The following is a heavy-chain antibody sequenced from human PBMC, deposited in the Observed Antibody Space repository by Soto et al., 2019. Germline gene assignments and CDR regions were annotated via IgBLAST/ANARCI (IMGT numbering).Heavy chain of an antibody. CDR3: ARAITTSGSPGLYYMDV. D-gene: IGHD4-4*01. J-gene: IGHJ6*03. V-gene: IGHV3-48*01. CDR2: ISRSGVTL. Sequence: PGGSLRLSCAASGFTFGSYRMNWVRQAPGKGLECVSYISRSGVTLHHADSVKGRFTISRDNAKNSLYLQLNSLRAEDTAVYYCARAITTSGSPGLYYMDVWGKRTTVTVSS. CDR1: GFTFGSYR.